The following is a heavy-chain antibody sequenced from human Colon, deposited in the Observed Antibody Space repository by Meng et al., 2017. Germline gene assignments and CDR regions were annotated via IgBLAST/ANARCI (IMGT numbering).Heavy chain of an antibody. J-gene: IGHJ4*02. V-gene: IGHV4-34*01. CDR1: GGSFSSYY. Sequence: QGRLQQWGAGLLKSSETLPLTCAVHGGSFSSYYWTWIRQSPEMGLEWIGEISHSGSTKYNPSLKSRVTISVDTSKNQFSLKMDTVTAADTALYYCARAGLHSYYFDFWGQGTLVTVSS. CDR2: ISHSGST. CDR3: ARAGLHSYYFDF. D-gene: IGHD2-21*01.